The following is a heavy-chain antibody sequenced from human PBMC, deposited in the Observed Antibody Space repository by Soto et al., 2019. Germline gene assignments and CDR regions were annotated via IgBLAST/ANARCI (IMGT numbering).Heavy chain of an antibody. CDR1: GGIGSNYA. Sequence: QEHLVQSGAEVKKPGSSVKVSCRASGGIGSNYAISWVRQAPGQGLEWMGGIVPKFGIANYAQSFKGRVTISVDKSTNSVYMELSSLRSQDTAIYYCAREMASGYSRTWFDPWGQGTLVTVSS. CDR3: AREMASGYSRTWFDP. D-gene: IGHD2-15*01. CDR2: IVPKFGIA. J-gene: IGHJ5*02. V-gene: IGHV1-69*17.